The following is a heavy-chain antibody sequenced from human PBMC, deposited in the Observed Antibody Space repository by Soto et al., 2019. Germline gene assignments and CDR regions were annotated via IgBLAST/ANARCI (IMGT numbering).Heavy chain of an antibody. D-gene: IGHD3-10*01. CDR3: ATAEGGPRSFDI. Sequence: ASVKVSCKASGYTFTSYYMHWVRQAPGQGLEWMGIINPSGGSTSYAQKFQGRVTMTRDTSTSTVYMELSSLRSEDTAVYYCATAEGGPRSFDIWGQGTMVTVSS. CDR2: INPSGGST. J-gene: IGHJ3*02. V-gene: IGHV1-46*01. CDR1: GYTFTSYY.